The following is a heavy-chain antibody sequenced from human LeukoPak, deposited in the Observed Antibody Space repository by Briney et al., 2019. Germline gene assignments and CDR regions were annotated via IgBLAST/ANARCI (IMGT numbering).Heavy chain of an antibody. D-gene: IGHD6-13*01. CDR2: IYYSGST. V-gene: IGHV4-59*01. Sequence: SETLSLTCTVSGGSISSYYWSWIRQPPGKGLEWIGYIYYSGSTNYDPSLKGRVTISVDTSKNQFSLKLSSVTAADTAVYYCARVLKGWGSSWKGAFDIWGQGTMVTVSS. CDR1: GGSISSYY. J-gene: IGHJ3*02. CDR3: ARVLKGWGSSWKGAFDI.